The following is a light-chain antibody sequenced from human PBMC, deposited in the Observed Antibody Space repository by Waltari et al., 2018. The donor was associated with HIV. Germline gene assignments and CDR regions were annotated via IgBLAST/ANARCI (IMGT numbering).Light chain of an antibody. CDR2: GAS. CDR3: QQYGSSRGT. Sequence: DIVLTQSPGTLSLSPGERSTLSCRASPSVSSSYLAWFQQKPGQAPRLLIYGASSRATDIPDRFSGSGSRTNVTLTISRLEPEDFAVYYCQQYGSSRGTFGQGTKVEIK. CDR1: PSVSSSY. J-gene: IGKJ1*01. V-gene: IGKV3-20*01.